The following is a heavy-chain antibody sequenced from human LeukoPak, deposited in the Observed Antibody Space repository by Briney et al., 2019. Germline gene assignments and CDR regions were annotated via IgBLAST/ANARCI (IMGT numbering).Heavy chain of an antibody. Sequence: PSETLSLTCTVSGGSISSSSYYWGWIRQPPGKGLEWIGSIYYSGSTYYNPSLKSRVTISVDTSKNQFSLKLSSVTAADTAVYYCARHRLPKYYDFWSGYYTGEYYGMDVWGQGTTVTVSS. J-gene: IGHJ6*02. CDR2: IYYSGST. CDR3: ARHRLPKYYDFWSGYYTGEYYGMDV. D-gene: IGHD3-3*01. CDR1: GGSISSSSYY. V-gene: IGHV4-39*01.